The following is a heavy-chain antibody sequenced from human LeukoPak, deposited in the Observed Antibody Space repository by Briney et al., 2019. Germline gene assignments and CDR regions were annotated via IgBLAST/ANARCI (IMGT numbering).Heavy chain of an antibody. J-gene: IGHJ4*02. CDR3: AKDRSKYGSGSSFDY. V-gene: IGHV3-23*01. Sequence: GGSLRLSCAASGFTFSSYWMSWVRQAPGKGLEWVSAISGSGGSTYYADSVKGRFTISRDNSKNTLYLQMNSLRAEDTAVYYCAKDRSKYGSGSSFDYWGQGTLVTVSS. D-gene: IGHD3-10*01. CDR1: GFTFSSYW. CDR2: ISGSGGST.